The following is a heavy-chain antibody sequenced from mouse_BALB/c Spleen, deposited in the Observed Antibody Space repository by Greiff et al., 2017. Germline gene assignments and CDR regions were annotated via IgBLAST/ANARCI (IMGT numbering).Heavy chain of an antibody. CDR2: IDPANGNT. J-gene: IGHJ3*01. D-gene: IGHD2-1*01. CDR1: GFNIKDTY. Sequence: EVQLQQSGAELVKPGASVKLSCTASGFNIKDTYMHWVKQRPEQGLEWIGRIDPANGNTKYDPKFQGKATITADTSSNTAYLQLSSLTSEDTAVYYCARWRGGNFPFAYWGQGTLVTVSA. V-gene: IGHV14-3*02. CDR3: ARWRGGNFPFAY.